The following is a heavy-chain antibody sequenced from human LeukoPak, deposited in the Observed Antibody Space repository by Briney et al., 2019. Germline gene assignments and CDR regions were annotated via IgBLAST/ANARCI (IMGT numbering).Heavy chain of an antibody. CDR2: IYYSGST. Sequence: SETLSLTCTVSGGSINSTNYYWGWIRQPPGKGLEWIGSIYYSGSTYYNPSLRSRVTISVNTSKNQFSLKLTSVTAADTAVYYCARDLEGYYNSSGYPGLTDYWGQGTLVTVSS. CDR3: ARDLEGYYNSSGYPGLTDY. CDR1: GGSINSTNYY. J-gene: IGHJ4*02. V-gene: IGHV4-39*02. D-gene: IGHD3-22*01.